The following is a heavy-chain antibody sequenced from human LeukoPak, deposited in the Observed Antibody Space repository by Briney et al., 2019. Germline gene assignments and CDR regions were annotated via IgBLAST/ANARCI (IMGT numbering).Heavy chain of an antibody. Sequence: PAESLSLTCAASGCTFSSYCRHWIRQAPGKGLEWVAYIRYSGSNKYYPDPVKRRSTISRDNSKNSPHLQMNSLRAEDTAVYYCAKDQEYSSSQYYYYYYYMDVWGKGTTVTVSS. CDR2: IRYSGSNK. CDR1: GCTFSSYC. CDR3: AKDQEYSSSQYYYYYYYMDV. J-gene: IGHJ6*03. D-gene: IGHD6-6*01. V-gene: IGHV3-30*02.